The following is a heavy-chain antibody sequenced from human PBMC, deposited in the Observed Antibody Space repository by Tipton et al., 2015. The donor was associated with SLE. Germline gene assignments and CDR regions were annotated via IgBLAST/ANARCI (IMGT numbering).Heavy chain of an antibody. J-gene: IGHJ4*02. CDR3: ARSPSLAIFGVVFDY. D-gene: IGHD3-3*01. CDR1: GGSISSYY. CDR2: VYTSGST. V-gene: IGHV4-4*07. Sequence: TLSLTCTVSGGSISSYYWSWIRQPAGKGLEWIGRVYTSGSTNYNPSLKSRVTMSVDTSKNQFSLKLSSVTAADTAVYYCARSPSLAIFGVVFDYWGQGTLVTVSS.